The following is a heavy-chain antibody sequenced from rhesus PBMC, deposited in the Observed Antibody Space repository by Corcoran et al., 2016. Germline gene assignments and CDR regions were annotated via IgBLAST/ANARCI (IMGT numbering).Heavy chain of an antibody. V-gene: IGHV4S19*01. Sequence: QVQLQESGPGLVKPSETLSLTCAGSGGSVSSSNWWRWIRQPPGRGFEWIGDIGGRSGHTYYNPSLKRRSTMSTDTSKNLFSLKLSSVTAADTAVYYGARGGLYSIHFDYWGQGVLVTVSS. J-gene: IGHJ4*01. CDR1: GGSVSSSNW. D-gene: IGHD3-40*01. CDR2: IGGRSGHT. CDR3: ARGGLYSIHFDY.